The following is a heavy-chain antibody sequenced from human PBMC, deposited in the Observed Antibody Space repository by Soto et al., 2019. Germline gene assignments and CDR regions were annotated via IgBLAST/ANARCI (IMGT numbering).Heavy chain of an antibody. Sequence: ASVKVSCKGSGYSFTNHWIDWVRQLPGQGLQWMGVIYPDDSDTKYSPSFQGHVTLSVDKSSSTAYLQWSGLKASDTAMYYCARRIHGANDYWGQGTLVTVSS. D-gene: IGHD5-18*01. CDR2: IYPDDSDT. J-gene: IGHJ4*02. CDR3: ARRIHGANDY. V-gene: IGHV5-51*01. CDR1: GYSFTNHW.